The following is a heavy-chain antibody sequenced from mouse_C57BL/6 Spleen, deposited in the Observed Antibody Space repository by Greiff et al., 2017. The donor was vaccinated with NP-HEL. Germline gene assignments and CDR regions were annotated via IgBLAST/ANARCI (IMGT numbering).Heavy chain of an antibody. J-gene: IGHJ3*01. CDR1: GYTFTSYW. CDR2: IYPGNSDT. D-gene: IGHD2-2*01. Sequence: VQLQQSGTVLARPGASVKMSCKTSGYTFTSYWMHWVKQRPGQGLEWIGAIYPGNSDTSYNQKFKGKAKLTAVTSASTAYMELSSLTNEDSAVYYCTNYGYDSAWFAYWGQGTLVTVSA. V-gene: IGHV1-5*01. CDR3: TNYGYDSAWFAY.